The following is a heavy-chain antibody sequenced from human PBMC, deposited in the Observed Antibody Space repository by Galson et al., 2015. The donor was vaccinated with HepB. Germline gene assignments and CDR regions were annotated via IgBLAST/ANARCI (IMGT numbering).Heavy chain of an antibody. V-gene: IGHV1-69*13. Sequence: SVKVSCKASGGTFSRYAISWVRQAPGQGLEWMGGIIPIFGTANYAQKFQGRVTITADESTSTAYMELSSLRSEDTAVYYCARVGYYDSSGYAEGNWFDPWGQGTLVTVSS. CDR2: IIPIFGTA. J-gene: IGHJ5*02. CDR1: GGTFSRYA. D-gene: IGHD3-22*01. CDR3: ARVGYYDSSGYAEGNWFDP.